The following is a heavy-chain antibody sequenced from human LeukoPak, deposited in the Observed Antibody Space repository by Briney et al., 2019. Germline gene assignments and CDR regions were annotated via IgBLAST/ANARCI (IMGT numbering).Heavy chain of an antibody. CDR1: GVTFSSYW. J-gene: IGHJ4*02. V-gene: IGHV3-74*01. D-gene: IGHD3-22*01. Sequence: GGSLRLSCAPSGVTFSSYWMHWVRQAPGEGLAWVSTIYRDGTTRHYADSVKGRFTISGDNAKNTVYLQMNSLRVEDTAVYYCAGSVTYYPYFDYWGQGILVTVSS. CDR2: IYRDGTTR. CDR3: AGSVTYYPYFDY.